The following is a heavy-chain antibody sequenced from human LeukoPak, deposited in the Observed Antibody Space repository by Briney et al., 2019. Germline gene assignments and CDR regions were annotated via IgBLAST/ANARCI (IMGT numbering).Heavy chain of an antibody. J-gene: IGHJ5*02. CDR1: GFTFSNAW. Sequence: AGGSLRLSCAASGFTFSNAWMSWVRQAPGKGLEWVGRIKSKADGETTHYTAPVKGRFIISRDDSKNTLHLQMNSLKTEDTAVYYCAADWPGGFYPNDLWGQGTLVTVSS. CDR2: IKSKADGETT. CDR3: AADWPGGFYPNDL. V-gene: IGHV3-15*01. D-gene: IGHD1-26*01.